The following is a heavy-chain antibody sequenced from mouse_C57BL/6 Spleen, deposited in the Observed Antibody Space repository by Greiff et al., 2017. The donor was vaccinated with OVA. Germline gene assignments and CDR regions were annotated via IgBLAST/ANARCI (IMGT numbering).Heavy chain of an antibody. J-gene: IGHJ3*01. CDR3: TRWDYGSRGSFAY. CDR1: GYTFTDYE. D-gene: IGHD1-1*01. V-gene: IGHV1-15*01. CDR2: IDPETGGT. Sequence: VKLMESGAELVRPGASVTLSCKASGYTFTDYEMHWVKQTPVHGLEWIGAIDPETGGTAYNQKFKGKAILTADKSSSTAYMELRSLTSEDSAVYYCTRWDYGSRGSFAYWGQGTLVTVSA.